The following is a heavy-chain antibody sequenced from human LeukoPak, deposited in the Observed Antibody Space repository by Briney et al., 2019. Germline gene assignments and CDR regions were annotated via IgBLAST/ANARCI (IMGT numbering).Heavy chain of an antibody. Sequence: SETLSLTCAVYGGSFSGYFWTWIRQPLGKGLEWIGEINHSGSTNYNPSLKSRVTISVDTSKNQFSLKMRSVTAADTAVYYCARGNNYIAPYYFDYWGQGTLVTVSS. CDR2: INHSGST. D-gene: IGHD4-11*01. V-gene: IGHV4-34*01. CDR1: GGSFSGYF. J-gene: IGHJ4*02. CDR3: ARGNNYIAPYYFDY.